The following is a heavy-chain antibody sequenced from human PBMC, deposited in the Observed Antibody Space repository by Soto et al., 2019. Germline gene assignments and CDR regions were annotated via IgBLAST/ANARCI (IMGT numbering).Heavy chain of an antibody. D-gene: IGHD6-25*01. CDR3: GSVRPSGYVLS. V-gene: IGHV4-59*01. J-gene: IGHJ5*02. Sequence: SETLSLTCTVSGGSLSSYYWTWIRQSPGKGLEWIGYVYFSGNTNYNPSLKSRVTISIDTSKNQFSLRLASVTAADTTFYYCGSVRPSGYVLSWGQGTLVTVSS. CDR2: VYFSGNT. CDR1: GGSLSSYY.